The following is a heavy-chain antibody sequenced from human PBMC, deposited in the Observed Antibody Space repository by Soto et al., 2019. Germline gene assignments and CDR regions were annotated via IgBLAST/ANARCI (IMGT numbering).Heavy chain of an antibody. CDR3: VGGADLEGRYNWFDP. Sequence: QVQLVQSGAEVKKPGASMKVSCKSFGDTFSSQYIHWVRQAPGQGLEWVGLINPSRATTTISQKFQGRVNLTCDTSTRTVYMELSSLRSDDTAIYFCVGGADLEGRYNWFDPWGQGTLVTVSS. J-gene: IGHJ5*02. V-gene: IGHV1-46*01. CDR2: INPSRATT. D-gene: IGHD3-3*01. CDR1: GDTFSSQY.